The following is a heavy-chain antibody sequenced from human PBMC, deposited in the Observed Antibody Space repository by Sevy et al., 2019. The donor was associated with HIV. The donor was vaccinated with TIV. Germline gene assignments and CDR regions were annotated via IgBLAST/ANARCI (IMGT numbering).Heavy chain of an antibody. CDR1: GGSISSSRHF. D-gene: IGHD3-16*01. J-gene: IGHJ5*02. CDR2: RFYSGGA. Sequence: SETLSLTCNVSGGSISSSRHFWGWIRQSPGKSLEWIGSRFYSGGAYYNPSLQSRVTMSVDTSKNQFSLNVNSVTAADTAVYYCARHPLGNWFDLWGQCILVTVSS. CDR3: ARHPLGNWFDL. V-gene: IGHV4-39*01.